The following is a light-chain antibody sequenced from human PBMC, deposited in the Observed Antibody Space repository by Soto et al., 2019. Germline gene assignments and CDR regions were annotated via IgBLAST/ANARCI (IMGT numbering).Light chain of an antibody. V-gene: IGLV4-69*02. CDR3: QTWGTDVHHYV. J-gene: IGLJ1*01. Sequence: QLVLTQSPSASASLGASVKLTCTLSSGHSSYAIAWHQQQPEKGPRYLMKVNSDGSHSKGDGIPDRFSGSSSGAERYLTISSLQSEDEADYYCQTWGTDVHHYVFGTGTKLTVL. CDR1: SGHSSYA. CDR2: VNSDGSH.